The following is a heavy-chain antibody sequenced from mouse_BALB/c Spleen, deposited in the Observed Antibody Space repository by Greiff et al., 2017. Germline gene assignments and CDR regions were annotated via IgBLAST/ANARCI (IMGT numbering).Heavy chain of an antibody. J-gene: IGHJ2*01. CDR3: ASPGDSSGYRDY. Sequence: QVQLQQSGAELVKPGASVKLSCKASGYTFTSYYMYWVKQRPGQGLEWIGEINPSNGGTNFNEKFKSKATLTVDKSSSTAYMELRSLTSEDSAVYYCASPGDSSGYRDYWGQGTTLTVSS. CDR2: INPSNGGT. CDR1: GYTFTSYY. V-gene: IGHV1-53*01. D-gene: IGHD3-2*01.